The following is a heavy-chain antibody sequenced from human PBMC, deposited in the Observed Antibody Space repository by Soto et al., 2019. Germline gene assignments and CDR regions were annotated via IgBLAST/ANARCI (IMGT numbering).Heavy chain of an antibody. CDR1: GGSISSSGYY. V-gene: IGHV4-39*01. D-gene: IGHD3-16*02. J-gene: IGHJ5*02. Sequence: SETLSLTCTVSGGSISSSGYYWGWIRQPPGKGLEWIGSIYYSGSTYYNPSLKSRVTISVDTSKNQFSLKLSSVTAADTAVYYCARGAPLHLGELSAWGQGTLVTVSS. CDR3: ARGAPLHLGELSA. CDR2: IYYSGST.